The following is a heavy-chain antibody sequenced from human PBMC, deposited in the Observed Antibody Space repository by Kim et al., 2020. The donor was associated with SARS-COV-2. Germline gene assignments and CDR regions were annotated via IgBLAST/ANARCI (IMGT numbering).Heavy chain of an antibody. D-gene: IGHD3-3*02. CDR1: GYTFSGYY. V-gene: IGHV1-2*02. J-gene: IGHJ4*02. CDR3: ARVVALISSHSPLGY. Sequence: ASVKVSCKASGYTFSGYYIHWVRQAPGQGLEWMGWLNPNSGDTNYAQNFQGRVTMTRDTSIRTAYLELSSLESDDTAIYYCARVVALISSHSPLGYWGQRTLVTVSS. CDR2: LNPNSGDT.